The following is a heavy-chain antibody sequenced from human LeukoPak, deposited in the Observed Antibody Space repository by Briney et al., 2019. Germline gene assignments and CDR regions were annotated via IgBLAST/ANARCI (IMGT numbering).Heavy chain of an antibody. CDR3: AKSLTTTSHLFDY. CDR2: ISYDGSNK. J-gene: IGHJ4*02. D-gene: IGHD3-22*01. CDR1: GFTFSSYG. Sequence: PGGSLRLSCAASGFTFSSYGMHCVRQAPGKRMEWGAVISYDGSNKYYADSVKGRFTISRDNSKDTLYLQMNSLRAEDTAVYYCAKSLTTTSHLFDYWGQGTLVTVSS. V-gene: IGHV3-30*18.